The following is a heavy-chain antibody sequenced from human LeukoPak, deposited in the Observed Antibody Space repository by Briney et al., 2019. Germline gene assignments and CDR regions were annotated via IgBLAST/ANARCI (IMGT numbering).Heavy chain of an antibody. V-gene: IGHV3-11*06. CDR1: GFIFSDFY. CDR3: ARGTYGSGSYYLGY. J-gene: IGHJ4*02. Sequence: SGGSLRLSCAASGFIFSDFYMSWVRQAAGKGLEYIAYISPSSHDIIYADSVKGRFTISRDNAKNSLYLQMNSLRAEDTAVYYCARGTYGSGSYYLGYWGQGTLVTVSS. CDR2: ISPSSHDI. D-gene: IGHD3-10*01.